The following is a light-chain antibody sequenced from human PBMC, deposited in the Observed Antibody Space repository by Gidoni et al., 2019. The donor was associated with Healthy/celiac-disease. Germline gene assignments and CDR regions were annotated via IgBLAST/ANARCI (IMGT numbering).Light chain of an antibody. CDR2: GAS. CDR1: QSVSSSY. CDR3: QQYGSSPPVT. V-gene: IGKV3-20*01. J-gene: IGKJ5*01. Sequence: EIVLTQSPGTLSLSPGERATLSRRASQSVSSSYLAWYQQKPGQAPRLLTYGASSRATGIPDRFSGSGSGTDFTLTISRLEPEDFAVYYCQQYGSSPPVTFGQGTRLEIK.